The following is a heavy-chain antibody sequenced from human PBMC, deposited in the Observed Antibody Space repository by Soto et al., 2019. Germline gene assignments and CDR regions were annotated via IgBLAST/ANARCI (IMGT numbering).Heavy chain of an antibody. J-gene: IGHJ5*02. V-gene: IGHV1-69*02. D-gene: IGHD6-19*01. Sequence: SVKGSCKASGGTFSSYTISWVRQAPGQGLEWMGRIIPILGIANYAQKFQGRVTITADKSTSTAYMELSSLRSEDTAVYYCARGGYSSGWSAPPWFDPWGRG. CDR2: IIPILGIA. CDR3: ARGGYSSGWSAPPWFDP. CDR1: GGTFSSYT.